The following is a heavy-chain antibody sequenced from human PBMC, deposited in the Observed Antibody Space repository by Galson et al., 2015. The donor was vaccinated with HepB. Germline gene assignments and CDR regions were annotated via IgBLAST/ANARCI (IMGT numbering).Heavy chain of an antibody. CDR1: GFSLSTRGMC. CDR3: ARTRMTTVTTGIDY. Sequence: PALVKPTQTLTLTCTFSGFSLSTRGMCVSWIRQPPGKALEWLALIDWDDDKYYSTSLKTRLTISKDTSKNQVVLTMTNMDPVDTATYYCARTRMTTVTTGIDYWGQGTLVTVSS. J-gene: IGHJ4*02. V-gene: IGHV2-70*01. CDR2: IDWDDDK. D-gene: IGHD4-11*01.